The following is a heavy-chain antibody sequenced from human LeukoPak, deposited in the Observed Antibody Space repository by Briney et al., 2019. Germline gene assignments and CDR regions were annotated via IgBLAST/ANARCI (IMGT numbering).Heavy chain of an antibody. CDR2: INSDGSST. CDR3: ASGYSYGYFGY. Sequence: AGGSLRLSCAASGFTFSSYWMDWVRQAPGKGLVWVSRINSDGSSTSYADSVKGRFTISRDNAKNTLYLQMNSLRAEDTAVYYCASGYSYGYFGYWGQGTLVTVSS. D-gene: IGHD5-18*01. CDR1: GFTFSSYW. V-gene: IGHV3-74*01. J-gene: IGHJ4*02.